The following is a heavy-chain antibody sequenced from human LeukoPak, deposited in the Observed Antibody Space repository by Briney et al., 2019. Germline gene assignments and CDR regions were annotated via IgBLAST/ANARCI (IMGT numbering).Heavy chain of an antibody. CDR1: GFSFSSHG. V-gene: IGHV3-33*01. J-gene: IGHJ6*02. Sequence: GGSLRLSCAASGFSFSSHGMHWVRQAPGKGLEGVAVVWYDGSNKYYADSVKGRFTISGDNSKNTLYLQMNSLRAEDTAVYYCARDLNGTDVWGQGPAVTVSS. CDR2: VWYDGSNK. CDR3: ARDLNGTDV.